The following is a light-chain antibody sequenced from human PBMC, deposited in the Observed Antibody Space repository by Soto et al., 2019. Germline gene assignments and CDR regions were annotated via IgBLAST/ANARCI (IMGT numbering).Light chain of an antibody. CDR1: QDIRND. J-gene: IGKJ5*01. Sequence: AIQVTQSPSSLSASVGDRVTITCRASQDIRNDLAWYQQKPGQAPNLLIFAAFNLQSGVPSRFSGSGSGTDFALKISRVEAEDVGVYYCMQGTHWPITFGQGTRLEIK. CDR2: AAF. CDR3: MQGTHWPIT. V-gene: IGKV1-6*01.